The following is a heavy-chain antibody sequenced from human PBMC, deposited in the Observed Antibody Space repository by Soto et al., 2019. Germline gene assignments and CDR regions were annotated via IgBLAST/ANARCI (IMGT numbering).Heavy chain of an antibody. CDR3: ARDWYSSSSEYYFDY. Sequence: SVKVSCKASGGTFSSYAISWVRQAPGQGLEWMGGIIPIFGTANYAQKFQGRVTITADESTSTAYMELSSLRSEDTAVYYCARDWYSSSSEYYFDYWGHGXLVTVYS. CDR1: GGTFSSYA. D-gene: IGHD6-6*01. V-gene: IGHV1-69*13. J-gene: IGHJ4*01. CDR2: IIPIFGTA.